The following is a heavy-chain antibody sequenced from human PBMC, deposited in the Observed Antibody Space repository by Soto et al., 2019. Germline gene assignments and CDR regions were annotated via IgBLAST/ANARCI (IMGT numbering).Heavy chain of an antibody. J-gene: IGHJ5*02. CDR2: ISSNGGST. D-gene: IGHD6-19*01. CDR3: VKDSSGWYFDGVFFS. V-gene: IGHV3-64D*08. CDR1: GFTFSSYA. Sequence: GGSLRLSCSASGFTFSSYAMHWVRQAPGKGLEYVSAISSNGGSTYYADSVKGRFTISRDNSKNTLYLQMSSLRAEDTAVYYCVKDSSGWYFDGVFFSWGQGTLVTVYS.